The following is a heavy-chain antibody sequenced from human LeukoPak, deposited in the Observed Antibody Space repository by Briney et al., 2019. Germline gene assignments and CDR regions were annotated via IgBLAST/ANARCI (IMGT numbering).Heavy chain of an antibody. CDR2: IYYSGST. Sequence: SETLSLTCSVSGGSISSYYWSWVRQPPGKGLEWIGYIYYSGSTNYNPSLKSRVTISVDTSKNQFSLKVSSVTAADTAVYYCARDRWLGYWGQGTLVTVSS. V-gene: IGHV4-59*01. CDR3: ARDRWLGY. D-gene: IGHD5-18*01. J-gene: IGHJ4*02. CDR1: GGSISSYY.